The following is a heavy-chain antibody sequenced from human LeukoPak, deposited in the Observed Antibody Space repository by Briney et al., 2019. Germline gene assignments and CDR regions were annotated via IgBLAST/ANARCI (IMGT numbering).Heavy chain of an antibody. J-gene: IGHJ3*02. CDR3: ARSSPYYDILTGYYTASAFDI. CDR2: VFTSGST. CDR1: GGSIGSYY. D-gene: IGHD3-9*01. V-gene: IGHV4-4*07. Sequence: PSEILSLTCTVSGGSIGSYYWSWIRQPAGKGLEWIGRVFTSGSTNYNPSLESRVTMSLDTSKDQFSLKLSSVTAADTALYYCARSSPYYDILTGYYTASAFDIWGQGTMVTVSS.